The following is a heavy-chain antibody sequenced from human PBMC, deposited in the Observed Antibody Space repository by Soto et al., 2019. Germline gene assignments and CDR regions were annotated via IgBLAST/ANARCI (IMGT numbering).Heavy chain of an antibody. V-gene: IGHV3-23*01. J-gene: IGHJ6*04. CDR2: ISGSGGST. CDR3: ANQVDRAAHPMRVYSYGYDLPYGMDV. CDR1: GFTFSSYA. Sequence: GGSLRLSCAASGFTFSSYAMSWVRQAPGKGLEWVSAISGSGGSTYYADSVKGRFTVSRDNSKNTLYLQMNSLRAEDTAVYYCANQVDRAAHPMRVYSYGYDLPYGMDVWGKGTTVTVSS. D-gene: IGHD5-18*01.